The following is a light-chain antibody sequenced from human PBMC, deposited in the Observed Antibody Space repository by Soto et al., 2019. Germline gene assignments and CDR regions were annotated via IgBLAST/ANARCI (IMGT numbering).Light chain of an antibody. CDR2: KAS. CDR1: QSISSW. J-gene: IGKJ1*01. V-gene: IGKV1-5*03. CDR3: QQYNYYWT. Sequence: DIQMTQSPSTLSASVGGRVTITCRASQSISSWLAWYQQKPGKAPKLLIYKASTLESGVPSRFSGSGSGTEFTLTISSLQPDDFATYYCQQYNYYWTFGQGTKVEIK.